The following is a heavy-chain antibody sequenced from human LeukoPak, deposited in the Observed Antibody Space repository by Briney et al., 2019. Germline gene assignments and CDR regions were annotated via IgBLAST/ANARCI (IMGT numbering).Heavy chain of an antibody. D-gene: IGHD2-2*02. CDR2: INHSGST. V-gene: IGHV4-34*01. CDR1: CGSFSGYY. J-gene: IGHJ6*03. Sequence: PSETLSLTCAVYCGSFSGYYWSWIRQPPGKGLEWIGEINHSGSTNYNPSLKSRVTISVDTSNNQFSLKLSSVTAADTAVYYCARGGKCSSTSCYKVGMDVWGKGTTVTVSS. CDR3: ARGGKCSSTSCYKVGMDV.